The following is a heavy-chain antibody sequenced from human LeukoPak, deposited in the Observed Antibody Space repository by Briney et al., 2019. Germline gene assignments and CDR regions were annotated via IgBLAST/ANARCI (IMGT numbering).Heavy chain of an antibody. D-gene: IGHD2-2*01. CDR3: AHWGGDIVVVPAAKGWFDP. CDR1: GFSLRASGVG. V-gene: IGHV2-5*01. Sequence: SGPTLVKPPQTLTLTCTFSGFSLRASGVGVGWIRQPPGKALEWLPLIYWNDDKRYSPSLKSRLTITKDTSKNQVVLTMTNMDPVDTATYYCAHWGGDIVVVPAAKGWFDPWGQGTLVTVSS. J-gene: IGHJ5*02. CDR2: IYWNDDK.